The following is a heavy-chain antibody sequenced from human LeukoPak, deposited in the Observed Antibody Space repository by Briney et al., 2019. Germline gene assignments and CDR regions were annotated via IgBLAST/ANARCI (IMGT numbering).Heavy chain of an antibody. CDR2: IYYSGST. Sequence: SETLSLTCTVSGGSISSSSYYWGWIRQPPGKGLEWIGSIYYSGSTYYNPSLKSRVTISVDTSKNQFSLKLSSVTAADTAVYYCASEVRDSSSSRNYYYYYYMDVWGKGTTVTVSS. CDR1: GGSISSSSYY. CDR3: ASEVRDSSSSRNYYYYYYMDV. J-gene: IGHJ6*03. D-gene: IGHD6-6*01. V-gene: IGHV4-39*07.